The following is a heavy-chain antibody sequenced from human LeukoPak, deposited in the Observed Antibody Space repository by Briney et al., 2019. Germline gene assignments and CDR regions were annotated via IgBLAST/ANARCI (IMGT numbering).Heavy chain of an antibody. CDR1: GDTFSSYA. J-gene: IGHJ6*02. CDR3: ARDLRGRGYSYGGLGRMDV. CDR2: IIPIFGTA. Sequence: SVKVSCKASGDTFSSYAISWVRQAPGQGLEWMGGIIPIFGTANYAQKFQGRVTITADESTSTAYMELSSLRSEDTAVYYCARDLRGRGYSYGGLGRMDVWGQGTTVTVSS. V-gene: IGHV1-69*13. D-gene: IGHD5-18*01.